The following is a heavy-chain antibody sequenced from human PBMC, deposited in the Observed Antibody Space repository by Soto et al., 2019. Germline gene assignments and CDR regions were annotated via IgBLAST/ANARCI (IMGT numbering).Heavy chain of an antibody. J-gene: IGHJ5*02. V-gene: IGHV4-30-4*01. CDR1: CGPISSGDHY. Sequence: SETLSLTCTVSCGPISSGDHYWSWIRQAPGKGLEWIGYVYYSDTTSYSPSLKSRVTMSLDTSKNQFSLKLNSVTAADAAVYFCARGNYYGSGTLRFYPWGQGTLVTVSS. D-gene: IGHD3-10*01. CDR3: ARGNYYGSGTLRFYP. CDR2: VYYSDTT.